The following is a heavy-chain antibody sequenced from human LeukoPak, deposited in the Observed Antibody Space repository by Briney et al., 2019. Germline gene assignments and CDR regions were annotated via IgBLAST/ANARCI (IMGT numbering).Heavy chain of an antibody. CDR3: AKYGGHPLPHYYLDY. J-gene: IGHJ4*02. CDR1: GFTFSSYA. Sequence: GGSLRLSCAASGFTFSSYAMSWVRQALGKGLEWVSLIIDDGHTTSYADSVKGRFTISRDNSKNTLFLQMNSLRAEDTAVYYCAKYGGHPLPHYYLDYWGQGTQVTVSS. CDR2: IIDDGHTT. V-gene: IGHV3-23*01. D-gene: IGHD3-16*01.